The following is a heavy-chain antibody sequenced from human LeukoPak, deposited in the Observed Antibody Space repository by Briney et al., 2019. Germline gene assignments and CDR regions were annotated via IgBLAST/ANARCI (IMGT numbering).Heavy chain of an antibody. CDR1: GGSISSYY. CDR3: ATDNSYGSGSYYT. Sequence: SETLSLTCTVSGGSISSYYWSWIRQPPGKGLEWIGYIYYSGNTNYNPPLKSRVTISVDTSKNQFSLKLSSVTAADTAVYYCATDNSYGSGSYYTWGQGTLVTVSS. D-gene: IGHD3-10*01. J-gene: IGHJ4*02. CDR2: IYYSGNT. V-gene: IGHV4-59*01.